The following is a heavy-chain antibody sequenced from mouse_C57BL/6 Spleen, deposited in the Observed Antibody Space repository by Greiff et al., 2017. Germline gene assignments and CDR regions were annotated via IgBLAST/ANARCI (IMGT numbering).Heavy chain of an antibody. CDR3: ARGELRLPYAMDY. CDR2: IYPGDGDT. V-gene: IGHV1-80*01. D-gene: IGHD3-2*02. J-gene: IGHJ4*01. CDR1: GYAFSSYW. Sequence: VQRVESGAELVKPGASVKISCKASGYAFSSYWMNWVKQRPGKGLEWIGQIYPGDGDTNYNGKFKGKATLTADKSSSTAYMQLSSLTSEDSAVYFCARGELRLPYAMDYWGQGTSVTVSS.